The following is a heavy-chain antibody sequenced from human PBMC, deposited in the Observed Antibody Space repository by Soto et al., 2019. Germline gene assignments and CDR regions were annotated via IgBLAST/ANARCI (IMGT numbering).Heavy chain of an antibody. D-gene: IGHD6-13*01. Sequence: PGWSLRLSCAASGFTFSSYSMNLVRQAPGKGLEWVSSISSSSSYIYYADSVKGRFTISRDNAKNSLYLQMNSLRAEDTAVYYCARVARGGAAAFDAFDIWGEGTMVTVS. J-gene: IGHJ3*02. CDR2: ISSSSSYI. CDR3: ARVARGGAAAFDAFDI. V-gene: IGHV3-21*01. CDR1: GFTFSSYS.